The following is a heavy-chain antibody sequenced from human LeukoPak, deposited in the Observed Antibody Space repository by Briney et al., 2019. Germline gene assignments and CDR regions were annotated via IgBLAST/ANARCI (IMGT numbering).Heavy chain of an antibody. J-gene: IGHJ6*02. D-gene: IGHD3-3*01. CDR1: GYTFTGYY. V-gene: IGHV1-8*02. Sequence: ASVKVSCKASGYTFTGYYMHWVRQATGQGLEWMGWMNPNSGNTGYAQKFQGRVTMTRNTSISTAYMELSSLRSEDTAVYYCARGRVRFLEWLLSDYYYYYGMDVWGQGTTVTVSS. CDR2: MNPNSGNT. CDR3: ARGRVRFLEWLLSDYYYYYGMDV.